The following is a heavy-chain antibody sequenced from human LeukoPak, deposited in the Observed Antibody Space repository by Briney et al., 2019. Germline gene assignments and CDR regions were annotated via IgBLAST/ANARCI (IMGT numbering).Heavy chain of an antibody. CDR2: ISGSGGST. J-gene: IGHJ3*02. CDR1: GFTFSSYA. D-gene: IGHD3-16*02. Sequence: GGSPRLSCAASGFTFSSYAMSWVRQAPGKGLEWVSAISGSGGSTYYADSVKGRFTISRDNSKNTLYLQMNSMRAEDTAVYYCAKDLDYDYIWGSYRYSTGHAFDIWGQGTMVTVSS. CDR3: AKDLDYDYIWGSYRYSTGHAFDI. V-gene: IGHV3-23*01.